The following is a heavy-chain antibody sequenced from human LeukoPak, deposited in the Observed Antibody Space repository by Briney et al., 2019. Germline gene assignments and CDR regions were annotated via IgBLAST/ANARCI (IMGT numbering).Heavy chain of an antibody. CDR3: ARDHLHVDTAMAYFDY. J-gene: IGHJ4*02. CDR1: GGTFSSYA. V-gene: IGHV1-69*01. CDR2: IIPIFGTA. Sequence: ASVKVSCKASGGTFSSYAISWVRQAPGQGLEWMGGIIPIFGTANYAQKFQGRVTITADESTSTAYMELSSLRSEDTAVYYCARDHLHVDTAMAYFDYWGQGTLVTVSS. D-gene: IGHD5-18*01.